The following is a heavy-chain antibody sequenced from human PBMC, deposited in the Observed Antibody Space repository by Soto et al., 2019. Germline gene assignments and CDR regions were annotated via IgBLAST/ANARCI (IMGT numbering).Heavy chain of an antibody. CDR3: ATPQGYDDSLDS. J-gene: IGHJ4*02. V-gene: IGHV1-3*01. CDR1: GDIFTRYN. D-gene: IGHD3-22*01. CDR2: INVGNGNT. Sequence: QIQLVQCGAEVKKPGASVKVSCKTPGDIFTRYNIHWVRQAPGQRLEWMAWINVGNGNTRYAQKFQGRLTLTRDTPENTAYRELNSLISEDPAVYYCATPQGYDDSLDSWAQGTLVTVSS.